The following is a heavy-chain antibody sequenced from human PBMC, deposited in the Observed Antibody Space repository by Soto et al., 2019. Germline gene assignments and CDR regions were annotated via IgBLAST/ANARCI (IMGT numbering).Heavy chain of an antibody. V-gene: IGHV1-18*01. J-gene: IGHJ6*02. CDR1: GYTFTNYA. CDR3: ARDGRAFSIFGETMDV. Sequence: VQLLQSGGEVRKPGASVKVSCKTSGYTFTNYAINWVRQAPGQGLQWMGWISAYSGDTKYAQRFQDRLTVTTDPSTTTASMARRSLRSDDTAVYYCARDGRAFSIFGETMDVWGQGTRVTVSS. D-gene: IGHD3-3*01. CDR2: ISAYSGDT.